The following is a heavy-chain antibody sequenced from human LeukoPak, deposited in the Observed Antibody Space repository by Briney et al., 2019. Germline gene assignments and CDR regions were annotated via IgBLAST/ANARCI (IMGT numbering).Heavy chain of an antibody. CDR3: ARLGYSSSWHHSGASDI. V-gene: IGHV4-38-2*01. J-gene: IGHJ3*02. CDR2: IYHSGNT. D-gene: IGHD6-13*01. Sequence: SETLSLTCAVSGYSISSGYYWGWIRQPPGKGLECIGSIYHSGNTYYNPSLKSRVTISVDTSRNEFSLKLSSVTAADTAVYYCARLGYSSSWHHSGASDIWGQGTMVTVSS. CDR1: GYSISSGYY.